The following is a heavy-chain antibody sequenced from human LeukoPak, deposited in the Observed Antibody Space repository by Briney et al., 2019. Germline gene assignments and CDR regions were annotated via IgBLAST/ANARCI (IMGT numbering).Heavy chain of an antibody. D-gene: IGHD2-15*01. J-gene: IGHJ4*02. CDR1: GFTFSSYA. Sequence: PGGSLRLSCAASGFTFSSYAMHWVRQAPGKGLEWVAVISYDGSNKYYADSVKGRFTISRDDSKNTLYLQMNSLRAEDTAVYYCARDLVVVVAASGSFDYWGQGTLVTVSS. V-gene: IGHV3-30-3*01. CDR2: ISYDGSNK. CDR3: ARDLVVVVAASGSFDY.